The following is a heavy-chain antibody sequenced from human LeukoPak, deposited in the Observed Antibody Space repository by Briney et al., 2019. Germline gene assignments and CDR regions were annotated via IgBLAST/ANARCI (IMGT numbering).Heavy chain of an antibody. CDR1: GYTFTSYG. J-gene: IGHJ3*02. V-gene: IGHV1-18*01. CDR2: ISAYNGNT. CDR3: ARDLSDIVVVPAAKGATVWGGQDAFDI. Sequence: ASVKVSCKASGYTFTSYGISWVRQAPGQGLEWMGWISAYNGNTNYAQKLQGRVTMTTDTSTSTAYMELRSLRSDDTAVYYCARDLSDIVVVPAAKGATVWGGQDAFDIWGQGTMVTVSS. D-gene: IGHD2-2*01.